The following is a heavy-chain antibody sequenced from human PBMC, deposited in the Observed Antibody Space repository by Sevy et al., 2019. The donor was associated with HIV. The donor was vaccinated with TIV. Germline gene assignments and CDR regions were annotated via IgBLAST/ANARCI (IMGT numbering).Heavy chain of an antibody. CDR3: ARAVFSTSGTYYFDY. D-gene: IGHD5-12*01. V-gene: IGHV4-4*07. CDR2: IYNRGNTAYNP. J-gene: IGHJ4*02. CDR1: GASITTNY. Sequence: SETLSLTCIVSGASITTNYWGWVRQPPRKGLELIGRIYNRGNTAYNPHYNPSLESRVSMSIDTSKNQFSLNLSSVTVADTAVYYCARAVFSTSGTYYFDYWGQGTLVTVSS.